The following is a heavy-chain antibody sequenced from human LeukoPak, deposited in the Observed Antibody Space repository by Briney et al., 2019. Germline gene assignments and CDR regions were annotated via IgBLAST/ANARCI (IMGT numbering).Heavy chain of an antibody. CDR2: IRSDGNDK. CDR3: AKDTPGFGGDDFVH. V-gene: IGHV3-30*02. CDR1: GFTFRTYA. Sequence: PGGSLRLSCAASGFTFRTYAMHWVRQAPGKGLEWVSFIRSDGNDKFYAESVKGRFTISRDNSKDTLYLQMNSLRTEDTAVYYCAKDTPGFGGDDFVHWGQGTLVTVSS. D-gene: IGHD3-10*01. J-gene: IGHJ4*02.